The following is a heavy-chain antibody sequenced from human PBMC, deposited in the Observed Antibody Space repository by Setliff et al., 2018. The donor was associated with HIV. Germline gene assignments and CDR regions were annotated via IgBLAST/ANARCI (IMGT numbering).Heavy chain of an antibody. CDR3: AREKESCSGGDCWKNAFDV. D-gene: IGHD2-21*02. J-gene: IGHJ3*01. Sequence: SVKVSCKASGGALNTYAINWVRQAPGQGLEWVGGIIPVFGTANYAQKLEGRVTITADESTSTAYMELRSMRSDDTAVYFCAREKESCSGGDCWKNAFDVWGQGTMVTVSS. CDR2: IIPVFGTA. CDR1: GGALNTYA. V-gene: IGHV1-69*13.